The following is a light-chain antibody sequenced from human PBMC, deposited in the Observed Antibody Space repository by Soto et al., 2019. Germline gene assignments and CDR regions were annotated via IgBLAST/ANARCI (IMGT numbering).Light chain of an antibody. CDR3: QQRDSPPPT. CDR2: AAS. J-gene: IGKJ1*01. CDR1: QSISSS. Sequence: DIQITQSPASLSASAGDRVTITCRASQSISSSLNWYQQKPGKAPKPLIYAASSLQSGVPSRFSGSGSGTDFTLTISSLQPDDFATYYCQQRDSPPPTFGQVTKVE. V-gene: IGKV1-39*01.